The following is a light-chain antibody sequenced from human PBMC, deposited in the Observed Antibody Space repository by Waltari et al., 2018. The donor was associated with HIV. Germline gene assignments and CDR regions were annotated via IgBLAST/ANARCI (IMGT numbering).Light chain of an antibody. J-gene: IGLJ3*02. CDR3: AAWDDSLNGWV. CDR1: SSHIGSNT. Sequence: QSVLTQPPSASGPPGQRVTISCSGSSSHIGSNTVNWYQQLPGTAPKLLIYSNNQRPSGVPDRFSGSKSGTSASLAISGLQSEDEADYYCAAWDDSLNGWVFGGGTKLTVL. CDR2: SNN. V-gene: IGLV1-44*01.